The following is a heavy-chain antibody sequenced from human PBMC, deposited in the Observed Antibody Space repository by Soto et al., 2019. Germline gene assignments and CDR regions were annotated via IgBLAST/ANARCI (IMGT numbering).Heavy chain of an antibody. J-gene: IGHJ6*02. CDR3: ARVSFTYYYGSGSYAGMDV. CDR2: INPSGST. D-gene: IGHD3-10*01. CDR1: GGSFSGYY. V-gene: IGHV4-34*01. Sequence: SETLSLTCAVYGGSFSGYYWSWIRQPPGKGLEWIGEINPSGSTNYNPSLKSRVTISVDTSKNQFSLKLSSVTAADTAVYYCARVSFTYYYGSGSYAGMDVWGQGTTVT.